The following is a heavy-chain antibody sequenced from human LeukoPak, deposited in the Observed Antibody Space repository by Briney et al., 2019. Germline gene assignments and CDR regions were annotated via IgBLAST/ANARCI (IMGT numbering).Heavy chain of an antibody. CDR3: ARDGRGPTRESLDY. CDR1: GGSISSSNW. CDR2: IYHSGST. J-gene: IGHJ4*02. Sequence: PSETLSLTCAVSGGSISSSNWWSWVRQPPGKGLEWIREIYHSGSTNYNPSLKSRVTISVDKSKNQFFLKLSSVTAADTAVYYCARDGRGPTRESLDYWGQGTLVTVSS. V-gene: IGHV4-4*02. D-gene: IGHD3-10*01.